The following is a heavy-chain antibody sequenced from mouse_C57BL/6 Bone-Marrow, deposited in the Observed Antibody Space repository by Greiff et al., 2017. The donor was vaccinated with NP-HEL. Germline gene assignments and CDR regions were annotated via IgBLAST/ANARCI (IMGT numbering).Heavy chain of an antibody. CDR2: IDPENGDT. J-gene: IGHJ4*01. Sequence: ELPLQPSGAELVRPGASVPFSCTVSVFNIQVDYMHWLKQRPEPGLEWIGWIDPENGDTEYASKFQGKATITADTSSKTAYLQLSSLTSEDTAVYYCTTGGSSPYAMDYWGQGTSVTVSS. CDR1: VFNIQVDY. CDR3: TTGGSSPYAMDY. V-gene: IGHV14-4*01. D-gene: IGHD1-1*01.